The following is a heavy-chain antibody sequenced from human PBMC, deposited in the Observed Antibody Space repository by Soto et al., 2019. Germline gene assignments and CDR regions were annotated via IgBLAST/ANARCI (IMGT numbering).Heavy chain of an antibody. V-gene: IGHV2-26*01. CDR1: GFSLSNARMG. CDR3: ARMLSEYYDSSGYYRSANWFDP. J-gene: IGHJ5*02. Sequence: QVTLKESGPVLVKPTETLTLTCTVSGFSLSNARMGVSWIRQPPGKALEWLAHIFSNDEKSYSTSLKSRLTISKDTSKSQVVLTMTNMDPVDTATYYRARMLSEYYDSSGYYRSANWFDPWGQGTLVTVSS. D-gene: IGHD3-22*01. CDR2: IFSNDEK.